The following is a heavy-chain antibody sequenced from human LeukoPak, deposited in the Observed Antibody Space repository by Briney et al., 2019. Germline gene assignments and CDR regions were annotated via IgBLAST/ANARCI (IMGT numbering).Heavy chain of an antibody. V-gene: IGHV3-7*01. CDR2: INQDGSEK. CDR1: RFAFSTYW. Sequence: PGGSLRLSCTASRFAFSTYWMSWARQAPGKGLEWVANINQDGSEKYYVDSMKGRFTISRDNAKNSLYLQMNSLRAEDTAVYYCARDILDAFDIWGQGTMVTVSS. CDR3: ARDILDAFDI. J-gene: IGHJ3*02.